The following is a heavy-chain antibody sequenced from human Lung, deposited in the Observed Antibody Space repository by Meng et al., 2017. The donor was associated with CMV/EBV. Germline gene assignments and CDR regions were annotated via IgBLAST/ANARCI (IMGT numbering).Heavy chain of an antibody. CDR1: GYTFTDYY. V-gene: IGHV1-2*02. Sequence: SXXVSXXASGYTFTDYYMHWVRQAPGQGLEWMGWINPNSGGTNYAQKFQGRVAMTRDTSISTAYMELSRPRSDDTAVYYCARPIGPSRDYYYGMDVWGQGTTVTVSS. CDR2: INPNSGGT. J-gene: IGHJ6*02. CDR3: ARPIGPSRDYYYGMDV. D-gene: IGHD2/OR15-2a*01.